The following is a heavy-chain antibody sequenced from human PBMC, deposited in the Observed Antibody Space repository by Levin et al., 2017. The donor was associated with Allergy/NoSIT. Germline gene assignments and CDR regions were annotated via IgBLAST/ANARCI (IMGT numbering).Heavy chain of an antibody. V-gene: IGHV3-23*01. D-gene: IGHD3-16*01. CDR3: ARTALGVPGAWFDP. CDR2: VSGSGDKV. J-gene: IGHJ5*02. CDR1: GFPFSTYV. Sequence: GGSLRLSCAASGFPFSTYVMSWVRQAPGKGLEWVSSVSGSGDKVYYADSAKGRFTISRENPKNTQYLQMSSLRVEDTAVYYCARTALGVPGAWFDPWGQGILVTVSS.